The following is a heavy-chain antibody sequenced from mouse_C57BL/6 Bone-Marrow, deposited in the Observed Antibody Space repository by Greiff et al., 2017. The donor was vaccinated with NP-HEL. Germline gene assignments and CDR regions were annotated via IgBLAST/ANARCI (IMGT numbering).Heavy chain of an antibody. Sequence: EVNVVESGGGLVKPGGSLKLSCAASGFTFSSYAMSWVRQTPEKRLEWVATISDGGSYTYSPDNVKGRFTISRDNAKNNLYLQMSHLKSEDTAMYYCARDPGPYYFDYWGQGTTLTVSS. D-gene: IGHD4-1*01. CDR1: GFTFSSYA. CDR3: ARDPGPYYFDY. V-gene: IGHV5-4*01. J-gene: IGHJ2*01. CDR2: ISDGGSYT.